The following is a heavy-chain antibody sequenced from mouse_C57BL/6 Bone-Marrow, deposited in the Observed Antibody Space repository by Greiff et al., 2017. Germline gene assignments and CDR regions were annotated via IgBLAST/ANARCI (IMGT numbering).Heavy chain of an antibody. Sequence: VQLQQSGAELVRPGASVKLSCTASGFNIKDDYMHWVKQRPEQGLEWIGWIDPENGDTEYASKFQGKANITADTSSNTAYLQLSSLTSEDTAVYYCTPIYYDYDGEFAYWGQGTLVTVSA. CDR1: GFNIKDDY. CDR3: TPIYYDYDGEFAY. D-gene: IGHD2-4*01. CDR2: IDPENGDT. J-gene: IGHJ3*01. V-gene: IGHV14-4*01.